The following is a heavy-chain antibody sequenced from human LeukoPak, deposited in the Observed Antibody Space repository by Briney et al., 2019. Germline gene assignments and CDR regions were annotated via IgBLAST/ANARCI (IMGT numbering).Heavy chain of an antibody. CDR3: AKAGVVVVNDPFLLGY. J-gene: IGHJ4*02. CDR1: GFTFSSYG. D-gene: IGHD3-22*01. Sequence: GGSLRLSCAASGFTFSSYGMHWVRQAPGKGPEWVAFIRYDGSNKYYADSVKGRFTISRDNSKNTLYLQMNSLRAEDTAVYYCAKAGVVVVNDPFLLGYWGQGTLVTVSS. V-gene: IGHV3-30*02. CDR2: IRYDGSNK.